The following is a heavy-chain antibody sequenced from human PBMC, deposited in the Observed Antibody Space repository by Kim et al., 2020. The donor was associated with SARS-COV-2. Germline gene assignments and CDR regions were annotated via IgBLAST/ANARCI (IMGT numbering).Heavy chain of an antibody. CDR3: ARATSENNHWYFEL. CDR2: IRKKPNSYTT. J-gene: IGHJ2*01. V-gene: IGHV3-72*01. Sequence: GGSLRLSCAASGFIFSDHYMDWVRQAPGKGLEWVARIRKKPNSYTTEHAASVKGRFTISRDDSKNSVYLQMNSLKTEDTAVYYCARATSENNHWYFELWGRGTLVTVSS. CDR1: GFIFSDHY. D-gene: IGHD5-12*01.